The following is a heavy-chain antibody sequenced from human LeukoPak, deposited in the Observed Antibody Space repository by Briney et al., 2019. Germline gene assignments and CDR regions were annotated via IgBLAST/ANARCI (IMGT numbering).Heavy chain of an antibody. Sequence: GGSLRLSCAASGFTFSSYWMSWVCQAPGKGLEWVANIKQDGSEKYYVDSVKGRSTISRDNAKNSLYLQMNSLRAEDTAVYYCARVGRAGDLAFDIWGQGTMVTVSS. J-gene: IGHJ3*02. D-gene: IGHD3-10*01. CDR1: GFTFSSYW. V-gene: IGHV3-7*01. CDR3: ARVGRAGDLAFDI. CDR2: IKQDGSEK.